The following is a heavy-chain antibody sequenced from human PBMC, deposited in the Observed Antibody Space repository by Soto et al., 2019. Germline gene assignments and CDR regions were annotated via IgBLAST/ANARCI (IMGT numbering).Heavy chain of an antibody. Sequence: GGSLRLSCAASGFTFSSYAMSWVRQAPGKGLEWVSAISGSGGSTYYADSVKGRFTISRDNSKNTLYLQMNSLRAEDTAVYYCAKTPTPYYDILTGYYRGWGYFDYWGQGTLVTVSS. V-gene: IGHV3-23*01. CDR1: GFTFSSYA. J-gene: IGHJ4*02. CDR3: AKTPTPYYDILTGYYRGWGYFDY. CDR2: ISGSGGST. D-gene: IGHD3-9*01.